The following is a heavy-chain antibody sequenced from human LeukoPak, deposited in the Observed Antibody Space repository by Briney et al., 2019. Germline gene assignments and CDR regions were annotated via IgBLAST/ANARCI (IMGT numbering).Heavy chain of an antibody. CDR2: ISGSGGST. J-gene: IGHJ4*02. CDR3: AKWVVVVPAALLDY. Sequence: GGSLRLSCAASGFPFSSYAMSWVRPAPGKGLEWVSAISGSGGSTYYADSVKGRFTISRDNSKITLYLQMNSLRAEDTAVYYCAKWVVVVPAALLDYWGQGTLVTVSS. CDR1: GFPFSSYA. D-gene: IGHD2-2*01. V-gene: IGHV3-23*01.